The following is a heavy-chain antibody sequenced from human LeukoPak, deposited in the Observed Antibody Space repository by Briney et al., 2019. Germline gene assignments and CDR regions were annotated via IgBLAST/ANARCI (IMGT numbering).Heavy chain of an antibody. CDR2: ISSSSSYI. D-gene: IGHD4-17*01. CDR3: ASLHGDFEPWFDP. Sequence: GGSLRLSCAASGFTFSSYSMKWVRQAPGMGLEWVSSISSSSSYIYYADSVKGRFTISRDNAKNSLYLQMNSLRAEDTAVYYCASLHGDFEPWFDPWGQGTLVTVSS. V-gene: IGHV3-21*01. CDR1: GFTFSSYS. J-gene: IGHJ5*02.